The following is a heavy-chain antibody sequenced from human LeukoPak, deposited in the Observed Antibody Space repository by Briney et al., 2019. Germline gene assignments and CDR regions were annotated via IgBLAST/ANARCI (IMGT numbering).Heavy chain of an antibody. CDR3: ARANSSGCRRGAFDI. CDR1: GGSISSYY. CDR2: IYYSGST. V-gene: IGHV4-59*01. Sequence: SETLSLTCTVSGGSISSYYWSWIRQPPGKGLEWIGYIYYSGSTNYNPSLKSRVTISVDTSKNQFSLKLSSVTAADTAVYYCARANSSGCRRGAFDIWGQGTMVTVSS. D-gene: IGHD3-22*01. J-gene: IGHJ3*02.